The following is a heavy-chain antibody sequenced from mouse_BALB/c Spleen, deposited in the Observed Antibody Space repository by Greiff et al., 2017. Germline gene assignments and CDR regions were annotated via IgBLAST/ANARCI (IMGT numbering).Heavy chain of an antibody. CDR3: ARVYDYDGYAMDY. D-gene: IGHD2-4*01. CDR1: GFSLTSYG. Sequence: VMLVESGPGLVQPSQSLSITCTVSGFSLTSYGVHWVRQSPGKGLEWLGVIWSGGSTDYNAAFISRLSISKDNSKSQVFFKMNSLQANDTAIYYCARVYDYDGYAMDYWGQGTSVTVSS. J-gene: IGHJ4*01. CDR2: IWSGGST. V-gene: IGHV2-2*02.